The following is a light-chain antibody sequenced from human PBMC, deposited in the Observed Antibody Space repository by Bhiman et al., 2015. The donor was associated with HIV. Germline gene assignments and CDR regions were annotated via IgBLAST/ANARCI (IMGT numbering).Light chain of an antibody. CDR2: DVS. V-gene: IGLV2-14*01. J-gene: IGLJ3*02. CDR1: SSDVGSYNY. Sequence: QSALTQPASVSGSPGQSITISCTGTSSDVGSYNYVSWYQQQPGKAPKVLIYDVSQRPSGVPDRFSGSKSGTSASLAISGLRSEDEADYYCAAWDDSLSGQVFGGGTKLTVL. CDR3: AAWDDSLSGQV.